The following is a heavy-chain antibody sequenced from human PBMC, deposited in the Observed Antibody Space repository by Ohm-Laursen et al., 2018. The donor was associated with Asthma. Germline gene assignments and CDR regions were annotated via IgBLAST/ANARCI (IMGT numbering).Heavy chain of an antibody. J-gene: IGHJ4*01. CDR3: ARDPPVTTVTTGEYFDF. Sequence: SLRLSCTASGFTFSNYYMSWIRQAPGKGLEWVSYISTTSNTIYYADSVKGRFTISRDNAKSSLYLQMNNLRVDDTAVYYCARDPPVTTVTTGEYFDFWGHGTPVTVSS. V-gene: IGHV3-11*01. D-gene: IGHD4-17*01. CDR1: GFTFSNYY. CDR2: ISTTSNTI.